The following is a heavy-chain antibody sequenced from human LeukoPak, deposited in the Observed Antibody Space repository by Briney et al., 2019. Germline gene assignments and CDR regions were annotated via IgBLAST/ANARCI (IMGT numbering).Heavy chain of an antibody. J-gene: IGHJ3*02. CDR3: ARAGAFDI. V-gene: IGHV3-53*01. Sequence: PGGSLRLSCAASGFSFSNYEMNWVRQAPGKGLEWVSVIYSGGSTYYADSVKGRFTISRDNSKNTLYLQMNSLRAEDTAVYYCARAGAFDIWGQGTMVTVSS. CDR1: GFSFSNYE. CDR2: IYSGGST.